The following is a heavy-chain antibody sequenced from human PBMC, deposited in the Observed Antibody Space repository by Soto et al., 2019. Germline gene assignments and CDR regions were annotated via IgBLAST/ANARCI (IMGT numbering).Heavy chain of an antibody. CDR3: ERNLLYNDGSGYLYYFDY. CDR1: GGSISSGEYY. V-gene: IGHV4-30-4*01. CDR2: IYYSGST. J-gene: IGHJ4*01. Sequence: SETLSLTCTVSGGSISSGEYYWSWIRQPPGKGPEWIGYIYYSGSTYYNPSLKSRLTISVDTSKNQFSLKLSSVTAADTAVYYCERNLLYNDGSGYLYYFDYLGNGTPGTVSS. D-gene: IGHD3-22*01.